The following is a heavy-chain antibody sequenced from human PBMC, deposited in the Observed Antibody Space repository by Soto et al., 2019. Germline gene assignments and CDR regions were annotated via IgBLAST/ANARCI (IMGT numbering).Heavy chain of an antibody. J-gene: IGHJ4*02. D-gene: IGHD6-19*01. CDR2: IYHSGST. CDR1: GGSISSGGYS. V-gene: IGHV4-30-2*01. Sequence: PSETLSLTCAVSGGSISSGGYSWSWIRQPPGKGLEWIGYIYHSGSTYYNPSLKSRVTISVDGSKNQFSLKLSSVTAADTAVYYCARARGGIVVYWGQGTLVTVSS. CDR3: ARARGGIVVY.